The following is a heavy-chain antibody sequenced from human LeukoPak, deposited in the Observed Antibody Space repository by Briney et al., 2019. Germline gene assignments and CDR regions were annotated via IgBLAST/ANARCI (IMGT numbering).Heavy chain of an antibody. D-gene: IGHD3-10*01. CDR1: GGSISSGGYS. V-gene: IGHV4-30-2*01. Sequence: PSQTLSLTCAVSGGSISSGGYSWSRIRQPPGKGLEWIGYIYHSGSTYYNPSLKSRVTISVDRSKNQFSLKLSSVTAADTAVYYCARGAYGSGSYGMDVWGQGTTVTVSS. CDR3: ARGAYGSGSYGMDV. CDR2: IYHSGST. J-gene: IGHJ6*02.